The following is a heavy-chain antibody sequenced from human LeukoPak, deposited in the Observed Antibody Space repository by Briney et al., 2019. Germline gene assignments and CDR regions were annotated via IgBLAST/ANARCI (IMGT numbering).Heavy chain of an antibody. J-gene: IGHJ4*02. V-gene: IGHV4-30-4*08. Sequence: PSQTLSLTCTVSGGSISSGDYYWSWIRQPPGKGLEWIGHIYYSGSTYYNPSLKSRVTISVDTSKNQFSLKLSSVTAADTAVYYCAREPNYYDSSGYLDYWGQGTLVTVSS. CDR1: GGSISSGDYY. CDR3: AREPNYYDSSGYLDY. D-gene: IGHD3-22*01. CDR2: IYYSGST.